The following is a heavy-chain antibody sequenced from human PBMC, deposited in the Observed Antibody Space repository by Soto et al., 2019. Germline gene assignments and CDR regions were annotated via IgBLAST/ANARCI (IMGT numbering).Heavy chain of an antibody. Sequence: SETLSLTCTVSGGSISSGGYYWSWIRQHPGKGLEWIGYIYYSGSTYYNPSLKSRVTISVDTSKNQFSLKLSSVTAADTAVYYCARGGTYYYYGMDVWGQGTTVTVS. J-gene: IGHJ6*02. D-gene: IGHD1-1*01. CDR2: IYYSGST. CDR3: ARGGTYYYYGMDV. V-gene: IGHV4-31*03. CDR1: GGSISSGGYY.